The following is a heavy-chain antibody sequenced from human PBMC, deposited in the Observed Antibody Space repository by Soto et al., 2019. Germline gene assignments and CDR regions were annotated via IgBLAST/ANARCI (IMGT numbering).Heavy chain of an antibody. CDR3: ARSINDIGSYYYYGMDV. CDR1: GFTFSSYS. J-gene: IGHJ6*02. Sequence: PGGSLRLSCAASGFTFSSYSMNWVRQAPGKGLEWVSSISSSSSYIYYADSVKGRFTISRDNAKNSLYLQMNSLRAEDTAVYYCARSINDIGSYYYYGMDVWGXGTTVTVSS. D-gene: IGHD3-9*01. V-gene: IGHV3-21*01. CDR2: ISSSSSYI.